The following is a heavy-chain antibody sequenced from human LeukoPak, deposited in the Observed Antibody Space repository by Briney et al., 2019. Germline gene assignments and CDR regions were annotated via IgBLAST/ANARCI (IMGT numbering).Heavy chain of an antibody. D-gene: IGHD5-18*01. CDR2: IYPGDSDT. J-gene: IGHJ4*02. V-gene: IGHV5-51*01. CDR3: ARRGDALGKYRYSSFDY. Sequence: RGESLKISSKGSGYSFTTYWIGWVRQMPGKDLEWMGIIYPGDSDTRYSPSFQGQVTMSADKSISTAYLQWGSLKASDTAMYYCARRGDALGKYRYSSFDYWGQGTLVTVSS. CDR1: GYSFTTYW.